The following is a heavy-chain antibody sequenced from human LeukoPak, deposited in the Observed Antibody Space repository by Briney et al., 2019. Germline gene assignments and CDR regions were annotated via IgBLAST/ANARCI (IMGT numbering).Heavy chain of an antibody. V-gene: IGHV4-61*02. Sequence: PSETLSLTCTVSGGSIRSGSYYWSWIRQPAGKGLEWIGRIYTSGSTNYNPSLKSRVTISVDTSKNQFSLKLSSVTAADTAVYYCARDSALYSSGWLFDYWGQGTLVTVSS. J-gene: IGHJ4*02. CDR2: IYTSGST. CDR1: GGSIRSGSYY. D-gene: IGHD6-19*01. CDR3: ARDSALYSSGWLFDY.